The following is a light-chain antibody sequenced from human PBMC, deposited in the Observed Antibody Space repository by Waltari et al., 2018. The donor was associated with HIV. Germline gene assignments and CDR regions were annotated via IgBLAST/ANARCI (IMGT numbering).Light chain of an antibody. CDR1: SSNIGARFD. V-gene: IGLV1-40*01. CDR3: QSYDSSLSGSV. J-gene: IGLJ3*02. Sequence: QSVLTQPPSVSGAPGQRVTISCTGSSSNIGARFDVHWYQQLPGTAPKILIYGDNNRPSGVPDRFSGSKSGTSASLAITGLQAEDEADYYCQSYDSSLSGSVFGGGTKLTVL. CDR2: GDN.